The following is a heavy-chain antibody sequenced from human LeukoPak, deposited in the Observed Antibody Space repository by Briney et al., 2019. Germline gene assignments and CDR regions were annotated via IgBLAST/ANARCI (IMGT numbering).Heavy chain of an antibody. J-gene: IGHJ4*02. CDR1: GYTFTSYY. V-gene: IGHV1-46*01. CDR3: ARGYPGRDCGGDCNEIDY. Sequence: GGSLRLSCAASGYTFTSYYMHWVRQAPGQGREWMGIINPSGGSTSYAQKFQGRVTMTRDTSTSTVYMELSSLRSEDTAVYYCARGYPGRDCGGDCNEIDYWGQGTLVTVSS. D-gene: IGHD2-21*02. CDR2: INPSGGST.